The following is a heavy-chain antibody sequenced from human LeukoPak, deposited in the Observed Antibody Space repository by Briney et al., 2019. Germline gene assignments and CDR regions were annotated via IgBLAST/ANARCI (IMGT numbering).Heavy chain of an antibody. CDR3: ARLGGSGSSPGWFDP. Sequence: SQTLSLTCAVSGGSISSGGYSWSWIRQPPGKGLEWIGYIYHSGSTYYNPSLKSRVTISVDRTKNQSSLKLSSVTAADTAVYYCARLGGSGSSPGWFDPWGQGTLVTVSS. CDR1: GGSISSGGYS. J-gene: IGHJ5*02. CDR2: IYHSGST. V-gene: IGHV4-30-2*01. D-gene: IGHD3-10*01.